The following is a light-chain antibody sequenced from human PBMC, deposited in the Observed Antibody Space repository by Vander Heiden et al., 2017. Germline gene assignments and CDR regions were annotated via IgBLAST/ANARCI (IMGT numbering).Light chain of an antibody. V-gene: IGLV2-8*01. CDR3: SSYAGSNSLVV. Sequence: QSPLPHPPSASGSPGQSVTISCTGTSSAVGGYNYVSWYQHHPGEAPKFMIYEVNRRPSGVPDRFSGTKSGNTASLTVSGLQAEDEDDYCGSSYAGSNSLVVFGGGTKLTVL. CDR2: EVN. CDR1: SSAVGGYNY. J-gene: IGLJ2*01.